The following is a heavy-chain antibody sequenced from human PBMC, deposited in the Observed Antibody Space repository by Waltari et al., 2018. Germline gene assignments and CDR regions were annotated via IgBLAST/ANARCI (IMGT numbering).Heavy chain of an antibody. Sequence: QVQLQQWGAGLLKPSETLSLTCAVYGGSFSGYYWSWIRQPPGKGLEWIGEINHSGSTTCNPSLKSRVTISVDTSKNQFSLKLSSVTAADTAVYYCARVSKTGDAFDIWGQGTMVTVSS. CDR1: GGSFSGYY. CDR2: INHSGST. D-gene: IGHD3-9*01. CDR3: ARVSKTGDAFDI. J-gene: IGHJ3*02. V-gene: IGHV4-34*01.